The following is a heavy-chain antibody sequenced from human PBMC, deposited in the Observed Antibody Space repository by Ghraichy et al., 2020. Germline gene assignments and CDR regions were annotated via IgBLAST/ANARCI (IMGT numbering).Heavy chain of an antibody. Sequence: GSLRLSCTVSGGSISSSSYYWGWIRQPPGKGLEWIGSIYYSGSTYYNPSLKSRVTISVDTSKNQFSLKLSSVTAADTAVYYCARVIFGVVIPHSYYFDYWGQGTLVTVSS. CDR1: GGSISSSSYY. CDR2: IYYSGST. V-gene: IGHV4-39*07. J-gene: IGHJ4*02. D-gene: IGHD3-3*01. CDR3: ARVIFGVVIPHSYYFDY.